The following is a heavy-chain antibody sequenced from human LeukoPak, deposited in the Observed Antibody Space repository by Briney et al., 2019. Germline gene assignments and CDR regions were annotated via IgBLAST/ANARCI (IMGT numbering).Heavy chain of an antibody. D-gene: IGHD2-2*01. CDR3: ARDSCSSTSCYDYFDY. V-gene: IGHV1-18*01. CDR2: ISAYNGNT. J-gene: IGHJ4*02. Sequence: ASVKVSCKASGYTFTSYGISWVRQAPGQGLEWMGWISAYNGNTNYAQKLQGRVTMTTDTSTSTAYMELRSLRSDDTAVYYCARDSCSSTSCYDYFDYWGQGTLVTVSS. CDR1: GYTFTSYG.